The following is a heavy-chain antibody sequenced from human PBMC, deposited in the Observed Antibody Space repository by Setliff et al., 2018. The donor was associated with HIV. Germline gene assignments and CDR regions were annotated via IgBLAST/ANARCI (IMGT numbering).Heavy chain of an antibody. CDR3: ARNPEMAALNYFYYYMDV. Sequence: SVKVSCKASGGNFRSYGISWVRQAPGQGLEWMGGIIPMSGVPKYAQKFQGRVTITAYKSTRTAYMELSSLRSEDTAVYYCARNPEMAALNYFYYYMDVWGKGTTVTVSS. CDR2: IIPMSGVP. J-gene: IGHJ6*03. V-gene: IGHV1-69*10. D-gene: IGHD6-19*01. CDR1: GGNFRSYG.